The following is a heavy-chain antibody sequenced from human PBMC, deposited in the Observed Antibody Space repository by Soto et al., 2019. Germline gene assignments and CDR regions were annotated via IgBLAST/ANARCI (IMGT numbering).Heavy chain of an antibody. CDR3: ARDRGTYSPPFDY. J-gene: IGHJ4*02. Sequence: SETLSLTCTVSGGSISSVSYYWGWIRQPPGKGLEWIGSIYYSGSTYYNPSLKSRVTISVDTSKNQFYLKLSSVTAADTAVYYCARDRGTYSPPFDYWGQGTLVTVSS. D-gene: IGHD1-26*01. CDR1: GGSISSVSYY. V-gene: IGHV4-39*02. CDR2: IYYSGST.